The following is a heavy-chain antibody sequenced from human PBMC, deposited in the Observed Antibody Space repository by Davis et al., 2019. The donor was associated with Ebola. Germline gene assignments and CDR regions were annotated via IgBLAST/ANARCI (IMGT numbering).Heavy chain of an antibody. J-gene: IGHJ4*02. CDR3: TRVLYSGSYRDVRVFDY. CDR1: GFTFGDYA. Sequence: GESLKISCTASGFTFGDYAMSWFRQAPGKGLEWVGFIRSKAYGGTTEYAASVKGRFTISRDDSKSIAYLQMNSLKTEDTAVYYCTRVLYSGSYRDVRVFDYWGQGTLVTVSS. D-gene: IGHD1-26*01. V-gene: IGHV3-49*03. CDR2: IRSKAYGGTT.